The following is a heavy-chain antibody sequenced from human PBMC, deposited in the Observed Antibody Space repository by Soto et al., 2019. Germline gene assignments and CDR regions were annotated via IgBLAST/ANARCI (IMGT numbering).Heavy chain of an antibody. CDR1: GGSISSGGYY. J-gene: IGHJ4*02. D-gene: IGHD2-21*01. V-gene: IGHV4-31*03. Sequence: SETLSLTCTVSGGSISSGGYYWRWIRQHPGKGLEWIGYIFYSGSTYYNPSLKSRVTISVDTSKNQFSLKLSSVTAADTAVYYCARSIRLPIHLDYWGQGTLVTVSS. CDR3: ARSIRLPIHLDY. CDR2: IFYSGST.